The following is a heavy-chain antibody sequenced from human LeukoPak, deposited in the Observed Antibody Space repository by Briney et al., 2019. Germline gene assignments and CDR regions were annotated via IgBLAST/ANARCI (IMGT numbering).Heavy chain of an antibody. Sequence: PSETLSLTCTVSGGSISSSSYYWGWIRQPPGKGLEWIGSIYYSGSTYYNPSLKSRVTISVDTSKNQFSLKLSSVTAADTAVYYCARHAVYGSGNNNWLDPWGQGTLVTVSS. D-gene: IGHD3-10*01. J-gene: IGHJ5*02. CDR1: GGSISSSSYY. CDR3: ARHAVYGSGNNNWLDP. V-gene: IGHV4-39*01. CDR2: IYYSGST.